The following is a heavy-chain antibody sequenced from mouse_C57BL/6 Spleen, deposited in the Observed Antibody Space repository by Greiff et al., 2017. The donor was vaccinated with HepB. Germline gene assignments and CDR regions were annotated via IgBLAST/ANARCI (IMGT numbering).Heavy chain of an antibody. Sequence: QVQLKQPGAELVMPGASVKLSCKASGYTFTSYWMHWVKQRPGQGLEWIGEIDPSDSYTNYNQKFKGKSTLTVDKSSSTAYMQLSSLTSEDSAVYYCARGLRREFDYWGQGTTLTVSS. J-gene: IGHJ2*01. D-gene: IGHD2-4*01. CDR2: IDPSDSYT. CDR1: GYTFTSYW. V-gene: IGHV1-69*01. CDR3: ARGLRREFDY.